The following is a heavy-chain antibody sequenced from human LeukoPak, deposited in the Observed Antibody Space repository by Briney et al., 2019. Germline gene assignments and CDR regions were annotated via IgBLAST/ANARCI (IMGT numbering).Heavy chain of an antibody. CDR2: IHSSGPT. CDR3: ARLGQITLVRGQSYYYHSMDV. V-gene: IGHV4-59*11. Sequence: PSETLSLTCVVSGASIVGHYWSWIRQPPGKGLEWIGYIHSSGPTNYNPSLQSRVTISIDMSENQFSLKLTSVTAADTAVYYCARLGQITLVRGQSYYYHSMDVWGQGTTVTVSS. CDR1: GASIVGHY. D-gene: IGHD3-10*01. J-gene: IGHJ6*02.